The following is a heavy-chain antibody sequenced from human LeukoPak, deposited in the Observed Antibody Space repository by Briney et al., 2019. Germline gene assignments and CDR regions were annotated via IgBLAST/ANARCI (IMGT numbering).Heavy chain of an antibody. CDR2: ISSSGSTI. Sequence: GGSLRLSCAASGFTFSSYKMNWVRQAPGKGLEWVSYISSSGSTIYYADSVKGRFTVSRDNAKNSLYLQMNSLRAEDTAVYYCATGIAAAGSKFDYWGQGTLVTVSS. CDR1: GFTFSSYK. V-gene: IGHV3-48*03. CDR3: ATGIAAAGSKFDY. D-gene: IGHD6-13*01. J-gene: IGHJ4*02.